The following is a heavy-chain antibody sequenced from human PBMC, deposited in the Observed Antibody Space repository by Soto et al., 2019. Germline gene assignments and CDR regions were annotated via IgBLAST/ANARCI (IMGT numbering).Heavy chain of an antibody. V-gene: IGHV3-48*01. Sequence: GGSLRLSCAASGFTFSSYSMNWVRQAPGKGLEWVSYISSSSSTIYYADSVKGRFTISRDNAKNSLYLQMNSLRAEDTAVYYCARPNPGGAFDIWGQGTMVTVSS. CDR1: GFTFSSYS. J-gene: IGHJ3*02. CDR3: ARPNPGGAFDI. CDR2: ISSSSSTI. D-gene: IGHD3-16*01.